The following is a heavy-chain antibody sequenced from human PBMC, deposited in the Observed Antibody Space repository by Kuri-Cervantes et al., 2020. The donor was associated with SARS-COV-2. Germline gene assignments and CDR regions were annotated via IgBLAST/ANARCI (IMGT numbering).Heavy chain of an antibody. CDR3: ASEGERLLWFGELSR. J-gene: IGHJ4*02. D-gene: IGHD3-10*01. Sequence: SETLSLTCAVYGGSFSGYYWSWIRQPPGKGLEWIGEINHSGSTNYNPSLKSRVTISVDTSKNQFSLKLRSVTAADTAVYYCASEGERLLWFGELSRWGQGTLVTVSS. V-gene: IGHV4-34*01. CDR2: INHSGST. CDR1: GGSFSGYY.